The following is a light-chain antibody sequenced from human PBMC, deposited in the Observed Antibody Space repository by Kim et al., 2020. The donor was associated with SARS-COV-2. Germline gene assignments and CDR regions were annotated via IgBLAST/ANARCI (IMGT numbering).Light chain of an antibody. CDR3: QQYGSSPLT. J-gene: IGKJ4*01. CDR1: QSVSSSY. V-gene: IGKV3-20*01. Sequence: EIVLTQSPGTLSLSPGERATLSCRASQSVSSSYLAWYQQKPGQAPRLLIYGASSRATGIPDRFSGSGSGTDFTFTISRLEPEDFVVYYCQQYGSSPLTFGGGTKVDIK. CDR2: GAS.